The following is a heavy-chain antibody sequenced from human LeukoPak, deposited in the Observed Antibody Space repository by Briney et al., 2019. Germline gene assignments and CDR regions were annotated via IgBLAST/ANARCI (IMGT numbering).Heavy chain of an antibody. J-gene: IGHJ6*02. CDR2: IYPGDSDT. V-gene: IGHV5-51*01. Sequence: GESLKISCKGSGYSFSSYWIGRVRQMPGKGLEWMGIIYPGDSDTRYSPSFQGQVTISADKSISTAYLQWSSLKASDTAMYYCARHYAFMVRGSLALYGMDVWGQGTTVTVSS. CDR1: GYSFSSYW. D-gene: IGHD3-10*01. CDR3: ARHYAFMVRGSLALYGMDV.